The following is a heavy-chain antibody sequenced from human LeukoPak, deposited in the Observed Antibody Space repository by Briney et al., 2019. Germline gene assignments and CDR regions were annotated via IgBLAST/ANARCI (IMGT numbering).Heavy chain of an antibody. J-gene: IGHJ4*02. Sequence: SGKSLRLSCAASGFTFSSYGMHWVRQAPGKGLEWVAVIWYDGSNKYYADSVKGRFTISRDNSKNTLYLQMNSLRAEDTAVYYCARAPHYYDSSGFDYWGQGTLVTVSS. D-gene: IGHD3-22*01. V-gene: IGHV3-33*01. CDR2: IWYDGSNK. CDR1: GFTFSSYG. CDR3: ARAPHYYDSSGFDY.